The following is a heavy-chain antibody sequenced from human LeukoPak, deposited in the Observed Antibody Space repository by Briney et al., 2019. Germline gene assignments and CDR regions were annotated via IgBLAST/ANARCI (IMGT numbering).Heavy chain of an antibody. V-gene: IGHV3-30*02. CDR1: GFIFTDYG. J-gene: IGHJ4*02. D-gene: IGHD2-8*02. Sequence: PGGSLRLSCAASGFIFTDYGMHWVRQAPGKGLEWLTFIRYDGSDKYYADSVKGRFTISRDNSKNTLYLQMNSLRAEDTAVYYCAKDFYVGPVLARYFDYWGQGTLVTVSS. CDR2: IRYDGSDK. CDR3: AKDFYVGPVLARYFDY.